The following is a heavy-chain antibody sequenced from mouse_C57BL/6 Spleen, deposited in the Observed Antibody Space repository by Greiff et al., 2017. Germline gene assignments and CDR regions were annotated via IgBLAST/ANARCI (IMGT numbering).Heavy chain of an antibody. CDR3: APALYGYDGYFDV. J-gene: IGHJ1*03. D-gene: IGHD2-2*01. CDR2: INPNNGGT. V-gene: IGHV1-26*01. CDR1: GYTFTDYY. Sequence: EVKLQQSGPELVKPGASVKISCKASGYTFTDYYMNWVKQSHGKSLEWIGDINPNNGGTSYNQKFKGKATLTVDKSSSTAYMELRSLTSEDSAVYYCAPALYGYDGYFDVWGTGTTVTVSS.